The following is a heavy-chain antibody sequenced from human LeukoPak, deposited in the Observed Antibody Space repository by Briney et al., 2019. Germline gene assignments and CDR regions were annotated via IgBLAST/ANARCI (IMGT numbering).Heavy chain of an antibody. CDR2: ISSSSSTI. D-gene: IGHD5-18*01. V-gene: IGHV3-48*04. Sequence: GSLRLSCAASGFTFSSYSMKWVRQAPGKGLEWVSYISSSSSTIYYADSVKGRFTISRDNAKNSLYLQMNSLRAEDTAVYYCAKSDTAMGAYYFDYWGQGTLVTVSS. CDR3: AKSDTAMGAYYFDY. CDR1: GFTFSSYS. J-gene: IGHJ4*02.